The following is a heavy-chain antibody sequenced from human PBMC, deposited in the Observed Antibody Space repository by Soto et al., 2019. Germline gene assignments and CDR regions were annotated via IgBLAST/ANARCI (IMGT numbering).Heavy chain of an antibody. V-gene: IGHV6-1*01. J-gene: IGHJ6*04. CDR1: GDSVSSNSAA. CDR2: TYYRSKWYN. D-gene: IGHD2-21*02. Sequence: QTLSLTCAISGDSVSSNSAAWNWIRQSPSRGLEWLGRTYYRSKWYNDYAVSVKSRITINPDTSKNQSSLQLNSVTPEDTAVYYCAMAYCGGDCYCPGYYYGMDVWGKGTRLTVSS. CDR3: AMAYCGGDCYCPGYYYGMDV.